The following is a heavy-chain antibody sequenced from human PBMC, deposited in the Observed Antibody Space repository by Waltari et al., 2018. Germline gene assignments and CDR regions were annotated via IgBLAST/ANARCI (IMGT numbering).Heavy chain of an antibody. CDR3: ARVKAGSSWFNPFDY. CDR1: GGSFSGYY. D-gene: IGHD6-13*01. V-gene: IGHV4-34*01. Sequence: QVQLQQWGAGLLKPSETLSLTCAVYGGSFSGYYWSWIRQPPGKGLEWIGEINHSGRTNYNPTLKSRVTISVDTSKNQVSLKLSCVTAADTAVYYCARVKAGSSWFNPFDYWGQGTLVTVSS. CDR2: INHSGRT. J-gene: IGHJ4*02.